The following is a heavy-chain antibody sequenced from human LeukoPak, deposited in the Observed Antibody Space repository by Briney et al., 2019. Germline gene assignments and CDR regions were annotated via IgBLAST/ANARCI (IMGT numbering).Heavy chain of an antibody. V-gene: IGHV4-38-2*02. J-gene: IGHJ4*01. CDR2: IYHSGST. CDR3: ARGTGSLFY. Sequence: SETLSLTCTVSGYSISSGYYWGWIRQPPGKGLEWIGSIYHSGSTYYNPSLKSRVTISVETSKSQFSLNLNSVTAADTAVYYCARGTGSLFYWGHGILVTVSS. CDR1: GYSISSGYY. D-gene: IGHD3-10*01.